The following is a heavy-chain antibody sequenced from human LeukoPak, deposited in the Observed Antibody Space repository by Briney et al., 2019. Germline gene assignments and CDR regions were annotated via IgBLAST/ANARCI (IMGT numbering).Heavy chain of an antibody. V-gene: IGHV1-46*01. CDR1: GYTFTSYY. Sequence: GASVKVSCKASGYTFTSYYMHWVRQAPGQGLEWMGIINPSGGSTSYAQKFQGRVTMTRDTSTSTVYMEPSSLRSEDTAVYYCARDSGVAKGYYYYYMDVWGKGTTVTVSS. CDR3: ARDSGVAKGYYYYYMDV. D-gene: IGHD2-15*01. CDR2: INPSGGST. J-gene: IGHJ6*03.